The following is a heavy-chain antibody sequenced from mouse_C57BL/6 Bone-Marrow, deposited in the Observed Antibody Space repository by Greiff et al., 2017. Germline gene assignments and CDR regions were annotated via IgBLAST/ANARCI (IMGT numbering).Heavy chain of an antibody. D-gene: IGHD2-4*01. Sequence: QVQLKQSGAELARPGASVKMSCKASGYTFTSYTMHWVKQRPGQGLEWIGDINPSSGNTKYNQKFKGKATLTADKSSSTAYMQLSSLTSEDSAVYFCARGSYDFFDYWGQGTTLTVSS. CDR3: ARGSYDFFDY. CDR2: INPSSGNT. J-gene: IGHJ2*01. CDR1: GYTFTSYT. V-gene: IGHV1-4*01.